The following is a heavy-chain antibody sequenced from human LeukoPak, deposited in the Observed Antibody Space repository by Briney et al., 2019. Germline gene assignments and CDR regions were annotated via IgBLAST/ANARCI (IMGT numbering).Heavy chain of an antibody. CDR2: MSYDGSNK. V-gene: IGHV3-30-3*01. D-gene: IGHD5-18*01. CDR3: ARDGYDWDTPMVSIISAL. J-gene: IGHJ4*02. Sequence: GGSLSHFCAASGFTLSRWDMHWVRQAPGKGLEWVAVMSYDGSNKYYADSVKGRFTISRDNSKKTVYLQMNSLRTEDTAVYYCARDGYDWDTPMVSIISALWGRETLVTVSS. CDR1: GFTLSRWD.